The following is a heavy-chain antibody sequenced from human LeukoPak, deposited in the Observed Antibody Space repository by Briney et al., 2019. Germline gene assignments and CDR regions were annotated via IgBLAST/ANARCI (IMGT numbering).Heavy chain of an antibody. CDR2: ITGSGGST. CDR1: GFTFDDYA. D-gene: IGHD3-22*01. Sequence: GGSLRLSCAASGFTFDDYAMHWVRQAPGKGLEWVSSITGSGGSTKYADSVKGRFTISRDNAKNTLNLQMNSLRAEDTAVYYCARDLGQYYDTSDNWFDPWGQGTLVTVSS. V-gene: IGHV3-20*04. J-gene: IGHJ5*02. CDR3: ARDLGQYYDTSDNWFDP.